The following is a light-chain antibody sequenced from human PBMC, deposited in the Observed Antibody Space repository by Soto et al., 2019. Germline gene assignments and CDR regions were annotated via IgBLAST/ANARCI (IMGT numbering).Light chain of an antibody. CDR3: SSYAGSNKFVI. J-gene: IGLJ2*01. V-gene: IGLV2-8*02. CDR2: EVS. CDR1: SSDIGNYDY. Sequence: QSVLTQPPSASRTPGQSVTISCTRTSSDIGNYDYVSWYQQHPDKAPKLMIYEVSKRPSGVSDRFSGSKSGNTASLTVSGLQAEDEADYYCSSYAGSNKFVIFGGGTKLTVL.